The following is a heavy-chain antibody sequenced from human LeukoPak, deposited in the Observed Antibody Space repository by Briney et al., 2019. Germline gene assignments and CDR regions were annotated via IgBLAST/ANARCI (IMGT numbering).Heavy chain of an antibody. J-gene: IGHJ5*01. Sequence: PGGSLRLSCAASGFTFSSYAMSSVRQAPGKGLEWVSAISGSGGSTYYAGSVKGRFTISRDNSKNTLYLQMNSLRVEDTAIYYCAKDGRGLPDSWGQGTLVTVSS. CDR2: ISGSGGST. CDR3: AKDGRGLPDS. CDR1: GFTFSSYA. V-gene: IGHV3-23*01. D-gene: IGHD3/OR15-3a*01.